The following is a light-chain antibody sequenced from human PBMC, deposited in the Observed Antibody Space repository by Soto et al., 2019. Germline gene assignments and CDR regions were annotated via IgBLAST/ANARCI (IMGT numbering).Light chain of an antibody. J-gene: IGKJ1*01. CDR2: LGS. V-gene: IGKV2-28*01. CDR1: QSLLHSSGYNY. CDR3: IQRLKTPWT. Sequence: DFVMTQSPLSLPVTAGEPASISCRSSQSLLHSSGYNYLDWYLQKPGQSPQLLIYLGSHWASGVPDRFSGSESGTDFTLKISRVEAEDVGVYYCIQRLKTPWTFGQGTKVDIK.